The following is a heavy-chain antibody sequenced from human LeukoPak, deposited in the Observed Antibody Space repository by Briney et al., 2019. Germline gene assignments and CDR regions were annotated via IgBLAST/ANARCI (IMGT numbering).Heavy chain of an antibody. D-gene: IGHD4-17*01. J-gene: IGHJ4*02. CDR3: AKADYDYGDYVISDY. V-gene: IGHV3-7*01. Sequence: ETLSLTYTVSGGPISSYYWRWIQQPPRKGLEWVANIKQDGSEKYYVPSVKGRFTISRDNSTNTLYLQMNSLRAEDAAVYDCAKADYDYGDYVISDYWGQGTLVTVSS. CDR1: GGPISSYY. CDR2: IKQDGSEK.